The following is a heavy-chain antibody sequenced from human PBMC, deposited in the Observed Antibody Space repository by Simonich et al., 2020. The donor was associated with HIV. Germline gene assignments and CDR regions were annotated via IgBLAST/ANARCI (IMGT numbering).Heavy chain of an antibody. V-gene: IGHV4-59*04. CDR1: GGSFSTYY. J-gene: IGHJ3*02. D-gene: IGHD6-19*01. CDR2: IYYRRNT. Sequence: QVQLQESGPGLVKPSETLSLTCTVSGGSFSTYYWSWIRQPPGKGREWIGTIYYRRNTYYNPSLKSRVTISVATSKTQFSLKLISVTAADTAVYYCARRPGIAVAGTGAFDIWGQGTMVTVSS. CDR3: ARRPGIAVAGTGAFDI.